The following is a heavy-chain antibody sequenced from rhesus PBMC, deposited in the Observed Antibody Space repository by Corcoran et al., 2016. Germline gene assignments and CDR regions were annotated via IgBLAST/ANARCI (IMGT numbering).Heavy chain of an antibody. V-gene: IGHV5-2*01. Sequence: EVQLVQSGAEVKRPGESLKISCKTSGYSFTSYWISWVRQMPGKGLEGMGAIDPSASTTTHSPSFQGQVTISTDKSISTAYLQWSSLKASDSATYYCAKGVSGYYYFDYWGQGVLVTVSS. CDR3: AKGVSGYYYFDY. CDR1: GYSFTSYW. D-gene: IGHD3-28*01. J-gene: IGHJ4*01. CDR2: IDPSASTT.